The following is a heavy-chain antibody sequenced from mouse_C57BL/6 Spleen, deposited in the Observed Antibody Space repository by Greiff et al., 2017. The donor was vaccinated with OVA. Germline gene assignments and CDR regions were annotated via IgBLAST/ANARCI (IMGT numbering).Heavy chain of an antibody. CDR2: IYPRSGST. D-gene: IGHD1-1*01. CDR1: GYTFTSYG. J-gene: IGHJ3*01. Sequence: VQLQQPGAELARPGASVKLSCKASGYTFTSYGISWVKQRTGQGLEWIGDIYPRSGSTYYNEKFKGKATLTADKSSSTAYMELRSLTSEDSAVYVCARYYYGRYAYWGQGTLVTVSA. V-gene: IGHV1-81*01. CDR3: ARYYYGRYAY.